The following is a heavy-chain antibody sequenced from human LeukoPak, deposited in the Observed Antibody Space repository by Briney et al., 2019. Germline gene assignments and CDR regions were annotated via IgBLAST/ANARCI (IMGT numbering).Heavy chain of an antibody. Sequence: ASVKVSCKASGYTFTSYDINWVRQATGQGLEWMGWMNPNSGNTGYAQKFQGRVTITRNTSISTAYMELSSLRSEDAAVYYCARGVVAATPGYGMDVWGQGTTVTVSS. CDR3: ARGVVAATPGYGMDV. CDR1: GYTFTSYD. CDR2: MNPNSGNT. D-gene: IGHD2-15*01. J-gene: IGHJ6*02. V-gene: IGHV1-8*03.